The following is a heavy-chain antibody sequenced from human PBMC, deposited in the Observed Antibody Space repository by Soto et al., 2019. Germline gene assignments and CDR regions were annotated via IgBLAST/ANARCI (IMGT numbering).Heavy chain of an antibody. D-gene: IGHD2-8*01. CDR3: ARLMRSDSSFFDY. Sequence: GGSLRLSCAASGFTFSSYALHWVRQAPGRGLEFVSALSINGGGTYYANSVQDRFTISRDNSKNTLHLQMHSLRAEDTAVYYCARLMRSDSSFFDYWGQGTLVTVSS. V-gene: IGHV3-64*01. CDR1: GFTFSSYA. J-gene: IGHJ4*02. CDR2: LSINGGGT.